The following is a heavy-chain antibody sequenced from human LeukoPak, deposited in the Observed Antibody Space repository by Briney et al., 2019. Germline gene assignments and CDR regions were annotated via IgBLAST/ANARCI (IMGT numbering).Heavy chain of an antibody. CDR1: GGSISNYL. V-gene: IGHV4-4*07. CDR3: ARAPSGGGGTCPSDH. D-gene: IGHD2-15*01. J-gene: IGHJ4*02. Sequence: SETLSLTCTVSGGSISNYLWSWIRPPAGKGLEWIGRIHDNGDSSHNPSLKSRVNMSLDTSMNQVSLKLASVTAADTAVYYGARAPSGGGGTCPSDHWGPGTQVTVSS. CDR2: IHDNGDS.